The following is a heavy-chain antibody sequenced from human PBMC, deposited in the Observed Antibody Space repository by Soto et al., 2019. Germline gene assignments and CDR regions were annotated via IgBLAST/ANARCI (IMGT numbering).Heavy chain of an antibody. Sequence: SLRLSCEASGFTFSSYDMHWVRQATGKGLEWVSAIGTAGDTYYPGSVKGRFTISRENAKNSLYLQMNSLRAEDTAVYYCARGKGGGSYYGMDVWGQGNTVTVSS. CDR1: GFTFSSYD. J-gene: IGHJ6*02. CDR3: ARGKGGGSYYGMDV. CDR2: IGTAGDT. V-gene: IGHV3-13*01. D-gene: IGHD3-16*01.